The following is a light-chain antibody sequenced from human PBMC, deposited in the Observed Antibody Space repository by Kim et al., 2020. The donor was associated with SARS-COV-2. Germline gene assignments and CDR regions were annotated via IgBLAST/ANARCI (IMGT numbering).Light chain of an antibody. CDR3: NSRDSSGNHLV. J-gene: IGLJ2*01. CDR1: SLRSYY. CDR2: GKN. V-gene: IGLV3-19*01. Sequence: SSELTQDPAVSVALGQTVRITCQGDSLRSYYAIWYQQKPGQAPVLVIYGKNNRPSGIPDRISGSSSGNTASLTITGAQAEDEADYYCNSRDSSGNHLVFG.